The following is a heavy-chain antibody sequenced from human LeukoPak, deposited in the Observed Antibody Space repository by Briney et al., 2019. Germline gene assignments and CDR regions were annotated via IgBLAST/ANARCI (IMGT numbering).Heavy chain of an antibody. CDR2: IYYSGST. Sequence: PSETLSLTCALSGGSIKNYYWSWIRQPLGKGLEWIGYIYYSGSTNYNPSLKSRVTISVDTSKNQFSLKLSSVTAADTAVYYCAGEYYYDSSGDAFDIWGQGTMVTVSS. CDR3: AGEYYYDSSGDAFDI. D-gene: IGHD3-22*01. CDR1: GGSIKNYY. J-gene: IGHJ3*02. V-gene: IGHV4-59*01.